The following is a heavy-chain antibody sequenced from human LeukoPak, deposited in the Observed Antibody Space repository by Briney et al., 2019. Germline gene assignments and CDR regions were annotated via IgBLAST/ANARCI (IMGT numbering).Heavy chain of an antibody. D-gene: IGHD4-23*01. CDR1: GITFGGYA. CDR3: TSYGGTTFDY. CDR2: IRSKLYGETT. J-gene: IGHJ4*02. V-gene: IGHV3-49*04. Sequence: PGGSLRLSCTASGITFGGYAMSWVRQAPGKGLEWVAFIRSKLYGETTEYAATVKGRFTVSRDDSKSIAYLQMNSLKAEDTGVYYCTSYGGTTFDYWRQGTLVTVSS.